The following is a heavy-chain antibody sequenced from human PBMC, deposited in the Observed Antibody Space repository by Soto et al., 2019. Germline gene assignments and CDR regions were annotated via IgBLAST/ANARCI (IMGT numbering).Heavy chain of an antibody. Sequence: SETLSLTCTVSGGSISSYYWSWIRQPPGKGLEWIGYIYYSGSTNYNPSLKSRVTISVDTSKNQFSLKLSSVTAADTAVYYCARHSVGVAAAGTLDYWGQGTLVTVSS. D-gene: IGHD6-13*01. V-gene: IGHV4-59*08. CDR3: ARHSVGVAAAGTLDY. CDR2: IYYSGST. CDR1: GGSISSYY. J-gene: IGHJ4*02.